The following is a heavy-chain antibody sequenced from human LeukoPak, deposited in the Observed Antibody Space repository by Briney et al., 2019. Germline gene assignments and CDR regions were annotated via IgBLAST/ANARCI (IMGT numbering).Heavy chain of an antibody. CDR3: ARYCSGGSCSADYYYMDV. V-gene: IGHV1-69*01. CDR2: IIPIFGTA. CDR1: GGTFSSYT. D-gene: IGHD2-15*01. Sequence: ASVKVSCKASGGTFSSYTISWVRQAPGQGLEWMGGIIPIFGTANYAQKFQGRVTITADESTSTAYMELSSLRSEDTAVYYCARYCSGGSCSADYYYMDVWGKGTTVTVSS. J-gene: IGHJ6*03.